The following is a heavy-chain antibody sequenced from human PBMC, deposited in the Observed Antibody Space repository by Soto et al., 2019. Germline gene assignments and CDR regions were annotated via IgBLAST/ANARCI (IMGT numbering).Heavy chain of an antibody. CDR2: IKEDGSER. CDR1: GFTFSSYW. J-gene: IGHJ4*02. Sequence: GGSLRLSCAVSGFTFSSYWMTWVRQAPGKGLEWVANIKEDGSERYYVDSVKGRFTISRDNTENSLYLQMNSLRVEDTAVYFCARDRSLIGGWYEIDYWGQGTLVTVSS. D-gene: IGHD6-19*01. CDR3: ARDRSLIGGWYEIDY. V-gene: IGHV3-7*03.